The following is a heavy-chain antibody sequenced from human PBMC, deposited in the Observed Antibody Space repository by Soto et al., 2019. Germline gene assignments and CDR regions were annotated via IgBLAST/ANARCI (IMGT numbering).Heavy chain of an antibody. D-gene: IGHD2-21*01. CDR3: ARLRIATNNYKWFDP. CDR2: IYVTGAV. V-gene: IGHV4-31*03. CDR1: GAALNSGNYY. Sequence: SETLSLTCSVSGAALNSGNYYWRWIRQVPGKGLEWIGHIYVTGAVDYNPSLRDRITISQDTSERQFSLNLRLVTAADTAVYYCARLRIATNNYKWFDPWGQGTLVT. J-gene: IGHJ5*02.